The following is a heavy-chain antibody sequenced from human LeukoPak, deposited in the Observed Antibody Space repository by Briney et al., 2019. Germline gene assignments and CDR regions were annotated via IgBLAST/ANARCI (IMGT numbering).Heavy chain of an antibody. J-gene: IGHJ4*02. CDR2: IRYDGSNK. CDR1: GFTFSSYG. CDR3: AKAKVAAATQVGFFDY. V-gene: IGHV3-30*02. D-gene: IGHD2-15*01. Sequence: GGSLRLSCAASGFTFSSYGMHWVRQAPGKGLEWVAFIRYDGSNKYYADSVKGRFTISRDNSKNTLYLQMSSLRAEDTAVYYCAKAKVAAATQVGFFDYWGQGALVTVSS.